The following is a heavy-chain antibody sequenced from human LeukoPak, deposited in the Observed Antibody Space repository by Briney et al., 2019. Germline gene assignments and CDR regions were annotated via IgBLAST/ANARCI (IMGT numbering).Heavy chain of an antibody. CDR3: ASDPGQADY. J-gene: IGHJ4*02. CDR1: GFTFSSYS. Sequence: GGSLRLSCAASGFTFSSYSMNWVRQAPGKGLEWVSSISSSSSYIYYADSVEGRFTISRDNAKNSLYLQMNSLRAEDTAVYYCASDPGQADYWGQGTLVTVSS. V-gene: IGHV3-21*01. D-gene: IGHD7-27*01. CDR2: ISSSSSYI.